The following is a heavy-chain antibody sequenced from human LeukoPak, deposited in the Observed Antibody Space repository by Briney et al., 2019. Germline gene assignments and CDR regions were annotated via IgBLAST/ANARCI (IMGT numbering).Heavy chain of an antibody. CDR2: ISGSGGYT. J-gene: IGHJ4*02. V-gene: IGHV3-23*01. CDR1: GFTFSSYA. D-gene: IGHD1-26*01. Sequence: GGSLRLSCAASGFTFSSYAMSWVRQAPGKGLEWVSAISGSGGYTYYADSVEGRFTISRDNSKNTLYLQMSSLRAEDTAVYYCAKDTRRVGSTDYWGQGTLVTVSS. CDR3: AKDTRRVGSTDY.